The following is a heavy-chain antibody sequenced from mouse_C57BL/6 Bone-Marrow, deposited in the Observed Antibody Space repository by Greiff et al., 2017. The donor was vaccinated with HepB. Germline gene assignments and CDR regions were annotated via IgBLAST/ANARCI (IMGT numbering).Heavy chain of an antibody. Sequence: VQLQQPGAELVKPGASVKLSCKASGYTFTSYWMHWVKQRPGQGLEWIGMIHPNSGSTNYNEKFKSKATLTVDKSSSTAYMQLSSLTSEDSAVYYCARGKGLYDYEDYWGQGTTLTVSS. D-gene: IGHD2-4*01. CDR2: IHPNSGST. CDR3: ARGKGLYDYEDY. CDR1: GYTFTSYW. J-gene: IGHJ2*01. V-gene: IGHV1-64*01.